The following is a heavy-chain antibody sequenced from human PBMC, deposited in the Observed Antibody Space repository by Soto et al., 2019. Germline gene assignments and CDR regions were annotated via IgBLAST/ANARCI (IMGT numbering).Heavy chain of an antibody. Sequence: QVQLQESGPGLVKPSETLSLTCTVSGGSINSYYWSWIRQPPGRGLEWIGYIYSSGTTNYNPSLKSRVTISVDTSKNQFSLKLSSVTAADTAVYFCARPLQVGGYYAMDVWGQGTTVTVSS. CDR2: IYSSGTT. D-gene: IGHD2-15*01. V-gene: IGHV4-59*01. CDR1: GGSINSYY. CDR3: ARPLQVGGYYAMDV. J-gene: IGHJ6*02.